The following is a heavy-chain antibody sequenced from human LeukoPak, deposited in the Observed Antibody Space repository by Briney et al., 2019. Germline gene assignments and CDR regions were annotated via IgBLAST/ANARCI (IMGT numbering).Heavy chain of an antibody. J-gene: IGHJ4*02. CDR2: ISSSSSYI. D-gene: IGHD3-22*01. CDR3: ARDGYYDSSGYRTVTDY. Sequence: PGGSLRLSCAASGFTFSSYSMNWVRQAPGKGLEWVSSISSSSSYIYYADSVKGRFTISRDNAKNSLYLQMNSLRAEDTAVYHCARDGYYDSSGYRTVTDYWGQGTLVTVSS. CDR1: GFTFSSYS. V-gene: IGHV3-21*01.